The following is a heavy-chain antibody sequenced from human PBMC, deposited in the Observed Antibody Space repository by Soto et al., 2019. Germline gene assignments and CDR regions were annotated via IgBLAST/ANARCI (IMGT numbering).Heavy chain of an antibody. V-gene: IGHV3-30*18. J-gene: IGHJ4*01. CDR1: GFTFSSYG. D-gene: IGHD6-19*01. CDR2: ISYDGSNK. CDR3: AKGYSSGWVAYYFDY. Sequence: GGSLRLSCAASGFTFSSYGMHWVRQAPGKGLEWVAVISYDGSNKYYADSVKGRFTISRDNSKTTLYLQMNSLRAEDTAVYYCAKGYSSGWVAYYFDYWGQGTLVTVSS.